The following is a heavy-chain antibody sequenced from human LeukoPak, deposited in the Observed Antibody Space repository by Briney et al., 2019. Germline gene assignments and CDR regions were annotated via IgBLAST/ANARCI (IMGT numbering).Heavy chain of an antibody. Sequence: SETLSLTCTVSGGSISSGNYYWSWIRQHPGKGLEWIGYIYYSGSTYNNPSLKSRVTISVDTSKNQFSLKLSSVTAADTAVYYCARGSETTDAFDIWGQGTMVTVSS. V-gene: IGHV4-31*03. CDR3: ARGSETTDAFDI. J-gene: IGHJ3*02. D-gene: IGHD2-15*01. CDR1: GGSISSGNYY. CDR2: IYYSGST.